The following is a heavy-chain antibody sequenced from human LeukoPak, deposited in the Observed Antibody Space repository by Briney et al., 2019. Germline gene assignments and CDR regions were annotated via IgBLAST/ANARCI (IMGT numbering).Heavy chain of an antibody. CDR3: AMSVEMPPIPSFDY. Sequence: ASVKVSCKTSGYIFTPHHIHWMRQAPGQGLELLGWVSAANNPEYSQKFQGRVVITRDASAATSYLELNSLRSEDTAVYYCAMSVEMPPIPSFDYWGQGTLVTVSS. CDR1: GYIFTPHH. J-gene: IGHJ4*02. CDR2: VSAANNP. D-gene: IGHD5-24*01. V-gene: IGHV1-3*01.